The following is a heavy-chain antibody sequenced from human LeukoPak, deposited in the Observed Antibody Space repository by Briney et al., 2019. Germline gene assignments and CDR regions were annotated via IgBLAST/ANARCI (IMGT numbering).Heavy chain of an antibody. CDR3: ARGHCSTTSCSYH. V-gene: IGHV3-74*01. CDR2: INGDGSST. J-gene: IGHJ5*02. Sequence: PGGSLRLSCAASGFTFSSYWMHLVRQAPGKGLVWVSRINGDGSSTAYADSVKGRFTISRDNAKNTLYLQMNSLRAEDMAVYYCARGHCSTTSCSYHWGQGTLVTVSS. D-gene: IGHD2-2*01. CDR1: GFTFSSYW.